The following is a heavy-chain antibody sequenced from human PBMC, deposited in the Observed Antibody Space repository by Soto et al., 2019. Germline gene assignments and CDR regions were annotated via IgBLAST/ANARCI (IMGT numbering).Heavy chain of an antibody. J-gene: IGHJ4*02. D-gene: IGHD6-19*01. CDR2: IYHSGST. Sequence: PSETLSLTCTVSGGSMISYSWTWIRQPPGKGLEWIGYIYHSGSTNYNPSLKSRVTISVDTSKNQFSLKLSSVTAADTAVYYCARLWAKSWYSSGWRYFDYWGQGTLVTVSS. V-gene: IGHV4-59*08. CDR3: ARLWAKSWYSSGWRYFDY. CDR1: GGSMISYS.